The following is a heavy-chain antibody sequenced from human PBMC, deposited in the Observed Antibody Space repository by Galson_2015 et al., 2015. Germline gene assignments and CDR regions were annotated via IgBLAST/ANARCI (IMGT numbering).Heavy chain of an antibody. CDR3: AWGLAPGATDAEYFQH. Sequence: QSGAEVTKPGESLTISCKGSGYSFTSYWIGWVRQMPGKGLEWMGIIYPGDSDTRYSPSFQGQVTISADKSISTAYLQWSSLKASDTAMYYCAWGLAPGATDAEYFQHWGQGTLVAVSS. D-gene: IGHD1-26*01. J-gene: IGHJ1*01. CDR2: IYPGDSDT. CDR1: GYSFTSYW. V-gene: IGHV5-51*03.